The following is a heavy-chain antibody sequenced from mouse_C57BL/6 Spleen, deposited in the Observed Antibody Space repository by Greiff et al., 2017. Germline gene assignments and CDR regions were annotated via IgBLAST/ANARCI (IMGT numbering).Heavy chain of an antibody. Sequence: EVHLVESGGDLVKPGGSLKLSCAASGFTFSSYGMSWVRQTPDKRLEWVATISSGGSYTYYPDSVKGRFTISRDNAKNTLYLQMSSLKSEDTAMYYCARQDGYLAYWGQGTLVTVSA. CDR3: ARQDGYLAY. CDR2: ISSGGSYT. J-gene: IGHJ3*01. CDR1: GFTFSSYG. D-gene: IGHD2-3*01. V-gene: IGHV5-6*01.